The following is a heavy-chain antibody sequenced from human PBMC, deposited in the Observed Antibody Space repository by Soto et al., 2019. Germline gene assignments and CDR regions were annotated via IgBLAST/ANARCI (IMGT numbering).Heavy chain of an antibody. CDR2: INHSGST. CDR3: ARAYIVVVTAIQPYFDY. Sequence: SETQSLTCAVYGGSFSGYYWSWIRQPPGKGLEWIGEINHSGSTNYNPSLKSRVTISVDTSKNQFSLKLSSVTAADTAVYYCARAYIVVVTAIQPYFDYWGQGTLVTVSS. V-gene: IGHV4-34*01. CDR1: GGSFSGYY. D-gene: IGHD2-21*02. J-gene: IGHJ4*02.